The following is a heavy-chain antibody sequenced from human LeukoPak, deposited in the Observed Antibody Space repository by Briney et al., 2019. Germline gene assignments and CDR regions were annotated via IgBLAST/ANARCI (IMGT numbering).Heavy chain of an antibody. V-gene: IGHV3-20*04. Sequence: PGGSLRLSCVVAGXTFDEYGMSWVRQVPGKGLEWDSGINWNGGSTGYADSVKGRFTISRDNAKNSLYLQMHSLRAEDTALYWCARDLMVRGIIRSPFDIWGQGTMVTVSS. D-gene: IGHD3-10*01. CDR2: INWNGGST. CDR3: ARDLMVRGIIRSPFDI. J-gene: IGHJ3*02. CDR1: GXTFDEYG.